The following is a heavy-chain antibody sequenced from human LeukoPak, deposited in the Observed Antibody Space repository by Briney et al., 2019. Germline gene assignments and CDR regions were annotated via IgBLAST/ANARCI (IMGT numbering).Heavy chain of an antibody. CDR2: INHSGST. V-gene: IGHV4-34*01. CDR3: ARLRKSTMNFDF. CDR1: GGSFSGYY. Sequence: SETLSLTCAVYGGSFSGYYWSWIRQPPGKGLEWIGEINHSGSTNYNPSLKSRVTISVDTSKHQFPLKLTSVTAADTAVYYCARLRKSTMNFDFWGQGTLVTVSS. J-gene: IGHJ4*02. D-gene: IGHD5-24*01.